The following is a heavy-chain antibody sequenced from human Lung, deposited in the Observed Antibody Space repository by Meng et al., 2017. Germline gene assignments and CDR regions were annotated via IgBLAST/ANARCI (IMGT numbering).Heavy chain of an antibody. CDR3: AKVDYGDSEDYFDY. CDR1: GFTFSSYW. V-gene: IGHV3-7*03. J-gene: IGHJ4*02. D-gene: IGHD4-17*01. Sequence: GESLKISCAASGFTFSSYWMSWVRQAPGKGLEWVANIKQDGSEKYYVDSVKGRFTISRDNSKNTLYLQMNSLRAEDTAVYYCAKVDYGDSEDYFDYWGQGTLVTVSS. CDR2: IKQDGSEK.